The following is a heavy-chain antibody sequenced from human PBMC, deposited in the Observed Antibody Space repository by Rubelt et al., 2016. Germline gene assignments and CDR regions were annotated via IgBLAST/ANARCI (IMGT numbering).Heavy chain of an antibody. CDR2: ISPYNGNT. J-gene: IGHJ4*02. CDR3: ARGRGGLVDY. D-gene: IGHD2-15*01. CDR1: GYTFINYG. V-gene: IGHV1-18*01. Sequence: QVQLVQSGAEAKKPGASVKVSCKASGYTFINYGISWVRQAPGQGLEWMGWISPYNGNTNYGQKLQGRVTMTTDTSTNTAYVELRSLRSDDTAVYYCARGRGGLVDYWGQGTLVTVSA.